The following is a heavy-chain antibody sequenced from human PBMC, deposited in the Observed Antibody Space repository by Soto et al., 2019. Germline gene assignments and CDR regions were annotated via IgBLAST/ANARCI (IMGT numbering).Heavy chain of an antibody. D-gene: IGHD6-6*01. Sequence: GGSLRLSCEASGFTFSSYAMTWVRQAPGKGLEWVEGISYDGSKKYYADTVKGGFTVSRGNSKNRLYLQMNSLIAEDTAVYYCARDEKYRAARVYSYYYMDVWGQGTTVTVSS. J-gene: IGHJ6*02. CDR3: ARDEKYRAARVYSYYYMDV. V-gene: IGHV3-30-3*01. CDR2: ISYDGSKK. CDR1: GFTFSSYA.